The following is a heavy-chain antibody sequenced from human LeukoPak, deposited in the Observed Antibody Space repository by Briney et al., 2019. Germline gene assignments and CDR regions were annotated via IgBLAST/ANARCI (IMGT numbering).Heavy chain of an antibody. J-gene: IGHJ4*02. D-gene: IGHD3-16*01. CDR2: ISAYNGDT. V-gene: IGHV1-18*01. Sequence: GASVTVSCTASGYTFTSYGISWVRQAPGLGLEWMGWISAYNGDTNYAQKLQGRVTMTTDTSTSTAYMELRSLRSDDTAVYYCARGGKYDYVWGSYLGYYFDYWGQGTLVTVSS. CDR1: GYTFTSYG. CDR3: ARGGKYDYVWGSYLGYYFDY.